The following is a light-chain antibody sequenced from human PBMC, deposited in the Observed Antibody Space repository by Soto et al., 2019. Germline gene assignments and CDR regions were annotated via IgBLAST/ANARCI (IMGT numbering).Light chain of an antibody. J-gene: IGKJ2*01. CDR3: QQLNSYPSYT. CDR2: AAS. CDR1: QGISSY. V-gene: IGKV1-9*01. Sequence: IQLTQSPSSLSASVGDRVTITCRASQGISSYLAWYQQKPGKAPKLLIYAASTLQSGVPSRFSGSGSGTDFTLHLRSLQPEDFSTYYCQQLNSYPSYTFGQGTKLEIK.